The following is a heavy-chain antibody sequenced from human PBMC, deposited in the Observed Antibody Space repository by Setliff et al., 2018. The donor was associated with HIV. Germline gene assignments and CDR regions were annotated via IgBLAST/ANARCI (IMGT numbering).Heavy chain of an antibody. V-gene: IGHV1-69*13. CDR2: IIPIFGTA. Sequence: ASVKVSCKASGGTFSSYAISWVRQAPGQGLEWMGGIIPIFGTANYAQKFQGRVTITADESTSTAYMELSSLRSEDTALYYCAREGDYYDSRGPQRFFQHWGQGTVVTVSS. CDR3: AREGDYYDSRGPQRFFQH. J-gene: IGHJ1*01. D-gene: IGHD3-22*01. CDR1: GGTFSSYA.